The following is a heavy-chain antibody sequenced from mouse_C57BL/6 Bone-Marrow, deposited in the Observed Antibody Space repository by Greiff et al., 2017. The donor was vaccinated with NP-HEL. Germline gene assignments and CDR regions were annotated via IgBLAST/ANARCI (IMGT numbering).Heavy chain of an antibody. CDR3: TRDDYDAVYAMDY. CDR1: GFTFSSYA. Sequence: EVQGVESGEGLVKPGGSLKLSCAASGFTFSSYAMSWVRQTPEKRLEWVAYISSGGDYIYYADTVKGRFTISRDNARNTLYLQMSSLTSEDTAMYYCTRDDYDAVYAMDYWGQGTSVTVSS. CDR2: ISSGGDYI. J-gene: IGHJ4*01. V-gene: IGHV5-9-1*02. D-gene: IGHD2-4*01.